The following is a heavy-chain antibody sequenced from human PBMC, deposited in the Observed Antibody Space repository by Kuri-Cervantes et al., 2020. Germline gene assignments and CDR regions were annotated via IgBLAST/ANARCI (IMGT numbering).Heavy chain of an antibody. CDR1: GFTFSSYE. D-gene: IGHD4-17*01. V-gene: IGHV3-7*01. CDR3: ANGGRNGDLLEY. J-gene: IGHJ4*02. CDR2: INQDGGEK. Sequence: ETLSLTCAASGFTFSSYEMNWVRQAPGKGLEWVANINQDGGEKYYADSVKGRFTISRDNAKNSLFLRMNSLRVEDTAVYYCANGGRNGDLLEYWGQGTLVTVSS.